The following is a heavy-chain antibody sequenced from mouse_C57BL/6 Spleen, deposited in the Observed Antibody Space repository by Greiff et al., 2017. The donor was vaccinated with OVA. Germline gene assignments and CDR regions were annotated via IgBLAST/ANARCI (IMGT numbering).Heavy chain of an antibody. V-gene: IGHV1-50*01. J-gene: IGHJ4*01. CDR3: ASLRDYAMDY. Sequence: QVQLQQPGAELVKPGASVKLSCKASGYTFTSYWMQWVKQRPGQGLEWIGEIDPSDSYTNYNQKFKGKATLTVDTSSSTAYMQLSSLTSEDSAVYYCASLRDYAMDYWGQGTSVTVSS. CDR1: GYTFTSYW. CDR2: IDPSDSYT. D-gene: IGHD1-1*01.